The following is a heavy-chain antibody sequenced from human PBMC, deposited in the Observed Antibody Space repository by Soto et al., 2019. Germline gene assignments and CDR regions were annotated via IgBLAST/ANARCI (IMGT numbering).Heavy chain of an antibody. CDR1: GGSISSSNL. V-gene: IGHV4-4*02. CDR2: IYHSGST. CDR3: ARVYEQQLVLGWFDP. Sequence: SETLSLTCAVSGGSISSSNLWSWVRQPPGKGLEWIGEIYHSGSTNYNPSLKSRVTISVDKSKNQFSLKLSSVTAADTAVYYCARVYEQQLVLGWFDPWGQGTLVTVSS. J-gene: IGHJ5*02. D-gene: IGHD6-13*01.